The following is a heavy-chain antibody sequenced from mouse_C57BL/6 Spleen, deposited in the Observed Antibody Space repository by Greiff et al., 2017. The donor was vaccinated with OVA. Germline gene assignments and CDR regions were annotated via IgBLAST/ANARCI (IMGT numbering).Heavy chain of an antibody. Sequence: QVQLKQPGAELVMPGASVKLSCKASGYTFTSYWMHWVKQRPGQGLEWIGEIDPSDSYTNYNQKFKGKSTLTVDKSSSTAYMQLSSLTSEDSAVYYCARGTPGSFDYWGQGTTLTVSS. D-gene: IGHD2-14*01. V-gene: IGHV1-69*01. J-gene: IGHJ2*01. CDR3: ARGTPGSFDY. CDR2: IDPSDSYT. CDR1: GYTFTSYW.